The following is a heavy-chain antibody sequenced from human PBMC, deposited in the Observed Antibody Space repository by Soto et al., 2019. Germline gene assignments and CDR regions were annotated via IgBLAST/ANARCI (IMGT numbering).Heavy chain of an antibody. CDR1: GFPFSTTD. CDR3: AKNSGWFKT. CDR2: IDGSGGGT. V-gene: IGHV3-23*01. J-gene: IGHJ4*02. Sequence: GGSLRSSCAASGFPFSTTDMSWVRQAPGKGLELVSTIDGSGGGTYYADFVKGRFTISRDNSKNTVYLQMNTLRVDDTAKYYCAKNSGWFKTWGQGTLVTVSS. D-gene: IGHD3-10*01.